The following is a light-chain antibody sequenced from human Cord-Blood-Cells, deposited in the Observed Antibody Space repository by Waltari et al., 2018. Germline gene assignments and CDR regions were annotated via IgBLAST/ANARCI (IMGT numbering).Light chain of an antibody. CDR2: EVS. CDR3: CSYAGSYTVV. Sequence: QSALTQPRSVSGSPGQSVTISCTGTSSDVGGYNYVSWYQQHPGKAPKPMIYEVSKRPSGVPVRYAGSKAGNTAALTISGLQAEDEADYYCCSYAGSYTVVFGGGTKLTVL. J-gene: IGLJ2*01. V-gene: IGLV2-11*01. CDR1: SSDVGGYNY.